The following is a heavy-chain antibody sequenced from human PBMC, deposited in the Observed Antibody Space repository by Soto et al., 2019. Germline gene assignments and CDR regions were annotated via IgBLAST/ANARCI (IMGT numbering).Heavy chain of an antibody. CDR3: AKDPGPTVTTPFDY. Sequence: PGGSLRLSCAASGFTFDDYAMHWVRQAPGKGLEWVSGVSWNSGSIGYADSVKGRFTISRDNAKNSLYLQMNSLRAEDTALYYCAKDPGPTVTTPFDYWGQGTLVTVS. V-gene: IGHV3-9*01. D-gene: IGHD4-4*01. J-gene: IGHJ4*02. CDR2: VSWNSGSI. CDR1: GFTFDDYA.